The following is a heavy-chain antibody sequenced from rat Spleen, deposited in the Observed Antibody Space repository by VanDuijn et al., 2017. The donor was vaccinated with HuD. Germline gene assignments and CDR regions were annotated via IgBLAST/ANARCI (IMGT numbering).Heavy chain of an antibody. V-gene: IGHV2-47*01. D-gene: IGHD4-6*01. CDR1: GLSLTSNS. J-gene: IGHJ2*01. CDR3: ARDSFGAFDY. Sequence: QVQLKESGPGLVQPSQTLSLTCTVSGLSLTSNSVSWIRQPPGKGLEWMGIIWNTGDTRYNSALKSRLSISRDTSKTQVFLKMNSLQTEDTATYYCARDSFGAFDYWGQGVMVTVSS. CDR2: IWNTGDT.